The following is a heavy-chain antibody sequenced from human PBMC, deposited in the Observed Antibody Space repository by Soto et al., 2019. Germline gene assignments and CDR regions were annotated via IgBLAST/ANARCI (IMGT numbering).Heavy chain of an antibody. CDR1: GFTFSSYW. CDR2: IKQDGSEK. V-gene: IGHV3-7*01. D-gene: IGHD2-2*01. CDR3: AREAGGPAAIAYYYGMDV. J-gene: IGHJ6*02. Sequence: GGSLRLSCAASGFTFSSYWMSWVRQAPGKGLEWVANIKQDGSEKYYVDSVKGRFTISRDNAKNSLYLQMNSLRAEDTAVYYCAREAGGPAAIAYYYGMDVWGQGTTVTVSS.